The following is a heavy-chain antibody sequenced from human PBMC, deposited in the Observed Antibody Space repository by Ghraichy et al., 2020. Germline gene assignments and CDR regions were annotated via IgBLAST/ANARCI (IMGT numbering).Heavy chain of an antibody. V-gene: IGHV4-30-2*01. J-gene: IGHJ6*02. CDR3: AVLASNGVDV. CDR2: IYHSGSA. CDR1: GGSVTSDPYS. Sequence: SLNISCIVSGGSVTSDPYSWTWVRQPSGKGLEWIGYIYHSGSAYLNPSLKSRVAISVDRSENQFSLKLNSMSAADTAVYYCAVLASNGVDVWGRGTKVTVS. D-gene: IGHD3-3*01.